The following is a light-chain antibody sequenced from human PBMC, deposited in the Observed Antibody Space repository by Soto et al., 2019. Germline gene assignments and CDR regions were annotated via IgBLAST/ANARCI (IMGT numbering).Light chain of an antibody. CDR1: QGISSY. CDR2: AAS. J-gene: IGKJ5*01. CDR3: QQYYSYPLIT. Sequence: AIRMTQSPSSLSASTGDRVTITCRASQGISSYLAWYQQKPGKAPKLLIYAASTLQSGVPSRFSGSGSGTEFTLTISCLQSEDFATYYCQQYYSYPLITFGQGTRLEIK. V-gene: IGKV1-8*01.